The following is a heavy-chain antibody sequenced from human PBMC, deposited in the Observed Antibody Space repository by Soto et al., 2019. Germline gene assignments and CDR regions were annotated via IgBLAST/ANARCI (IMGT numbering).Heavy chain of an antibody. CDR3: AGVPTSTGY. CDR1: GFPFSFYS. CDR2: ISSSSSTI. J-gene: IGHJ4*02. Sequence: GGSLRLSCAASGFPFSFYSMSWVRQAPGKGLEWVSYISSSSSTIYYADSVKGRFTISRDNAKNSLYLQMNSLRTEDTAVYYCAGVPTSTGYWGQGTLVTVSS. V-gene: IGHV3-48*01.